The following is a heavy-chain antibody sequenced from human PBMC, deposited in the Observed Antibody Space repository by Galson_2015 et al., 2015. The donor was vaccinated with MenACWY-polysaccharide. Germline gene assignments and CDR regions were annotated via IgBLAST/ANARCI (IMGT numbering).Heavy chain of an antibody. Sequence: SLRLSCAASGFTFGTYAMSWVRQSPGKGLEWVSAISGSGSSTYHADSVKGRFTVSRDNSKNTLFLQMDSLRAEDTAIYFCAKQSSGWLIEEYFDSWGQGTLVTVSS. CDR2: ISGSGSST. J-gene: IGHJ4*02. D-gene: IGHD6-19*01. CDR1: GFTFGTYA. V-gene: IGHV3-23*01. CDR3: AKQSSGWLIEEYFDS.